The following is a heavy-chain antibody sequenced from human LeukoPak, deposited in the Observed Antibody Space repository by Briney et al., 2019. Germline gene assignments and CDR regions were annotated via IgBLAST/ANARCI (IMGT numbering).Heavy chain of an antibody. Sequence: GGSLRLSCAASGFDFSSNWMHWVRHAPGQGLVWVSRIKGDGIGTNYADSVKGRFTISRDIAKNTLYLQMNSLRAEDTGVYYCAKDHYWSIDYWGRGTLVTVSS. J-gene: IGHJ4*02. D-gene: IGHD3-3*01. CDR3: AKDHYWSIDY. V-gene: IGHV3-74*01. CDR1: GFDFSSNW. CDR2: IKGDGIGT.